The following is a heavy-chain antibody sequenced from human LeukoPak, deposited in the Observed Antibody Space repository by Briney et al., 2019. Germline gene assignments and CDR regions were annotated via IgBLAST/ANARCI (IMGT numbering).Heavy chain of an antibody. CDR2: IYYSGST. CDR1: GGSISSYY. Sequence: SETLSLTCTVSGGSISSYYWSWIRQPPGKGLEWIGYIYYSGSTNYNPSLKSRVTISVDTSKNQFSLKLSSVTAADTAVYYCARDLNYFGSGNDAFDIWGRRTMVTVSS. V-gene: IGHV4-59*01. D-gene: IGHD3-10*01. CDR3: ARDLNYFGSGNDAFDI. J-gene: IGHJ3*02.